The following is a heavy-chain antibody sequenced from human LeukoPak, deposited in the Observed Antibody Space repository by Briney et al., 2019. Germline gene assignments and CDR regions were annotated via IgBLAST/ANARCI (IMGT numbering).Heavy chain of an antibody. CDR2: IYTSGST. V-gene: IGHV4-4*07. J-gene: IGHJ5*02. CDR1: GGSISSYY. D-gene: IGHD2-2*01. Sequence: SETLSLTCTVSGGSISSYYWSWIRQPAGKGLEWIGRIYTSGSTSYNPSLKSRVTMSVDTSKNQFSLKLSSVTAADTAVYYCARDVPYCSSTSCYDWFDPWGQGTLVTVSS. CDR3: ARDVPYCSSTSCYDWFDP.